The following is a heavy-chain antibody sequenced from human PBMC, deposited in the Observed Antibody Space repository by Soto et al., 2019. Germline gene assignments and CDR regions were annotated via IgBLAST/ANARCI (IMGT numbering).Heavy chain of an antibody. Sequence: GGSLRLSCAASGFTFSSYGMHWVRQAPGKGLEWVAVIWYDGSNKYYADSVKGRFTISRDNSKNTLYLQMNSLRAEDTAVYYCARDGIVVVVAATPGDYYMDVWGKGTTVTVSS. CDR3: ARDGIVVVVAATPGDYYMDV. J-gene: IGHJ6*03. V-gene: IGHV3-33*01. CDR2: IWYDGSNK. CDR1: GFTFSSYG. D-gene: IGHD2-15*01.